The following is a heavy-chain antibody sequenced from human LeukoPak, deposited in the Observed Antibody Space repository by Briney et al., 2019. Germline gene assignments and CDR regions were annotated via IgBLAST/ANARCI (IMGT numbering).Heavy chain of an antibody. J-gene: IGHJ5*02. CDR1: GYTFTGYY. CDR2: INPNSGDT. CDR3: ARDLTYRSSTSCYVLGPNWFDP. D-gene: IGHD2-2*01. V-gene: IGHV1-2*02. Sequence: GASVKVSCKASGYTFTGYYMHWVRQAPGQGLEWMGWINPNSGDTNYAQKFQGRVTMTRDTSISTAYMELSRLRSDDTAVYYCARDLTYRSSTSCYVLGPNWFDPWGQGTLVTVSS.